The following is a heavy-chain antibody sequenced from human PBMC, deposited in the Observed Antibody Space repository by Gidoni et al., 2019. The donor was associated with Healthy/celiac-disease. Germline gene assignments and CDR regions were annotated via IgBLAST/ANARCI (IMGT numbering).Heavy chain of an antibody. Sequence: QVQLVQSGAEVKKPGSSVKVSCKASGGTFSSYAISWVRQAPGQGLEWMGGIIPIFGTADESTSTAYMELSSLRSEDTAVYYCARDRGDGYNYGWFDPWGQGTLVTVSS. CDR2: IIPIFG. D-gene: IGHD5-12*01. CDR3: ARDRGDGYNYGWFDP. CDR1: GGTFSSYA. J-gene: IGHJ5*02. V-gene: IGHV1-69*12.